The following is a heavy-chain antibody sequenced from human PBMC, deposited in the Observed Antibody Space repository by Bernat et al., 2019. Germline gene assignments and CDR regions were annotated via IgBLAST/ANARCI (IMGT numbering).Heavy chain of an antibody. CDR3: ARVGYCSGGSCYDDDY. V-gene: IGHV4-39*01. J-gene: IGHJ4*02. CDR1: VGSISSSSYY. CDR2: IYYSGST. D-gene: IGHD2-15*01. Sequence: QLQLQESGPGLVKPSGTLSPTCTVSVGSISSSSYYWGWIGQPPGKGLEWIGSIYYSGSTYYNPSLKSRVTISVDTSKNQFSLKLSSVTAADTAVYYCARVGYCSGGSCYDDDYWGQGTLVTVSS.